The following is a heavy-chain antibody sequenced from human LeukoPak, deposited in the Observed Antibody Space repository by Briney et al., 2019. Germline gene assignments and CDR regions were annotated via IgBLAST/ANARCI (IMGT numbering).Heavy chain of an antibody. D-gene: IGHD3-22*01. J-gene: IGHJ4*02. CDR2: ISSSSSYI. V-gene: IGHV3-21*01. CDR3: ARDDGVITLDY. CDR1: GFTFSSYS. Sequence: GGSLRLSCAASGFTFSSYSMNWVRQAPGKGLEWVSSISSSSSYIYYAGSVKGRFTISRDNAKNSLYLQMNSLRAEDTAVYYCARDDGVITLDYWGQGTLVTVSS.